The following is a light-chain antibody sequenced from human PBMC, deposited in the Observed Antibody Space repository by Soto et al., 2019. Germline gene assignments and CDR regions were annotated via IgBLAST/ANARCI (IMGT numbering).Light chain of an antibody. CDR3: QQYGSSPLT. J-gene: IGKJ4*01. CDR1: QFVSSGY. Sequence: EIVLTQSPGSLSLSPGEGATLSCRASQFVSSGYLAWYQQRPGQPPRVLIYGASRRATGIPDRFSGSGSGTDFTLTISRLEPEESAVYYCQQYGSSPLTFGGGTKVEIK. V-gene: IGKV3-20*01. CDR2: GAS.